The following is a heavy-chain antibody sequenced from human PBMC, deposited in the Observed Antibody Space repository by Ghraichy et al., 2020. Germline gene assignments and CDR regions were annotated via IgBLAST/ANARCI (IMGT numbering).Heavy chain of an antibody. D-gene: IGHD2-2*01. CDR3: AKDGPKGRIIVPDAKVYGFDM. CDR2: ISYDGSNT. J-gene: IGHJ3*02. Sequence: GGSLRLSCAASGFTFNNFGMHWVRQAPGKGPDWVAVISYDGSNTKYADSVKGRFTISRDNSKNTLDLQMNSLRAEDTAVYYCAKDGPKGRIIVPDAKVYGFDMWGQGTMVTVSS. V-gene: IGHV3-30*18. CDR1: GFTFNNFG.